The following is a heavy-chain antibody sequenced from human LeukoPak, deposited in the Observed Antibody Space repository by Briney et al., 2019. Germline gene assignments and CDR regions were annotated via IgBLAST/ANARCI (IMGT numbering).Heavy chain of an antibody. CDR3: ARAVYDFWSGYPAPFDY. V-gene: IGHV3-64*01. Sequence: GGSLRLSCAASGFTFSSYAMHWVRQAPGKGLEYVSAISSNGGSTYYANSVKGRFTISRDNSKNTLYLQMGSLRAEDMAVYYCARAVYDFWSGYPAPFDYWGQGTLVTVSS. CDR1: GFTFSSYA. D-gene: IGHD3-3*01. CDR2: ISSNGGST. J-gene: IGHJ4*02.